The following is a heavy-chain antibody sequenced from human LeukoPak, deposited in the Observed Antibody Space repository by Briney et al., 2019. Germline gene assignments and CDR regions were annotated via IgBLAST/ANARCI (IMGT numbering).Heavy chain of an antibody. D-gene: IGHD3-10*01. CDR2: INPSGGST. Sequence: ASVKVSCKASGYTFTGYYMHWVRQAPGQGLEWMGIINPSGGSTSYAQKFQGRVTMTRDTSTGTVYMGLSSLRSEDTAVYYCARGSPITMVRGVIRDWGQGTLVTVSS. CDR3: ARGSPITMVRGVIRD. J-gene: IGHJ4*02. CDR1: GYTFTGYY. V-gene: IGHV1-46*01.